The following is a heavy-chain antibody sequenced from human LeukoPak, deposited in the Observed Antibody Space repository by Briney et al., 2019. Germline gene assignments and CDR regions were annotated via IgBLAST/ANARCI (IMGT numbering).Heavy chain of an antibody. CDR2: INPNSGNT. V-gene: IGHV1-18*01. Sequence: ASVKVSCKAPGYIFTSHGIAWVRQAPGQGLEWMGWINPNSGNTQYPQRLQGRVSLTTDASTSTAYMELRSLRSDDTAVYYCARFQLVEKNWFDPWGQGTLVTVSS. CDR3: ARFQLVEKNWFDP. CDR1: GYIFTSHG. J-gene: IGHJ5*02. D-gene: IGHD6-13*01.